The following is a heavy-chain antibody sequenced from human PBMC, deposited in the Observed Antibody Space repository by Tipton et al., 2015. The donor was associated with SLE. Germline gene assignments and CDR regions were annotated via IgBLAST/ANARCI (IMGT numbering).Heavy chain of an antibody. CDR1: GGSFSGYY. Sequence: TLSLTCAVYGGSFSGYYWSWIRQPPGKGLEWIGEINHSGSTNYNPSLKSRVTISLDTSKNQFSLKLSSVTAADTAVYYCARQRDWFDPWGQGTLVTVSS. V-gene: IGHV4-34*01. CDR3: ARQRDWFDP. J-gene: IGHJ5*02. CDR2: INHSGST.